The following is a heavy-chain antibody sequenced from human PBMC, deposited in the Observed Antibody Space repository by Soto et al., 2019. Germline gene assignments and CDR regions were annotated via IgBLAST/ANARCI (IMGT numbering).Heavy chain of an antibody. Sequence: QVHLVQSGAEVKKPGASVKVSCQASGYAFTTYGITWVRQAPGQGLEWMGWISAHNGNTNYAQKLNGRVTVTRDTSTSTAYMELRSLRSDDTAVYYCARGRYGDYCGQGALVTVSS. V-gene: IGHV1-18*01. J-gene: IGHJ4*02. CDR1: GYAFTTYG. CDR2: ISAHNGNT. D-gene: IGHD1-1*01. CDR3: ARGRYGDY.